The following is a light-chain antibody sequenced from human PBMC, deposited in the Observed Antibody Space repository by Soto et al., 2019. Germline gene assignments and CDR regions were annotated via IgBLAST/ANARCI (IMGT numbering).Light chain of an antibody. Sequence: EIVLTQSPGTLSLSPGERATLSCRASQSVSSSYLAWYQQKPGQAPRLLIYGASSRATGIPDRFSGSGSGTDFTLTISRLEPEDFAVYYCQQYGSLITFGQGTLLEIK. CDR1: QSVSSSY. CDR3: QQYGSLIT. CDR2: GAS. J-gene: IGKJ5*01. V-gene: IGKV3-20*01.